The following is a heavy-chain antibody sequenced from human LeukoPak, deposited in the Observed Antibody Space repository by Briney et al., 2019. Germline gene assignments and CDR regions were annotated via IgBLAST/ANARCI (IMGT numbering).Heavy chain of an antibody. CDR2: INPNSGGT. CDR1: GYTFTGYY. Sequence: GASVKVSCKASGYTFTGYYMHWVRQAPGQGLEWMGRINPNSGGTNYAQKFQGRDTMTRDTSISTAYMELSRLRSDDTAVYYCARVGSRDGYNYYGYWGQGTLVTVSS. CDR3: ARVGSRDGYNYYGY. V-gene: IGHV1-2*06. J-gene: IGHJ4*02. D-gene: IGHD5-24*01.